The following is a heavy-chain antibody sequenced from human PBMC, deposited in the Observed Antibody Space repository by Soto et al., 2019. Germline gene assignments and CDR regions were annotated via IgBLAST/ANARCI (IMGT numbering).Heavy chain of an antibody. V-gene: IGHV1-69*01. Sequence: QVQLVQSGAEVKKPGSSVKVSCKASGGTFSSYAISWVRQAPGQGLEWMGGIIPIFGTANYAQKFQGRVTITADESTSTAYMELSSLRSEDTAVYYCARGNVSVYAISDDYGDYVFDYWGQGTLVTVSS. J-gene: IGHJ4*02. CDR2: IIPIFGTA. D-gene: IGHD4-17*01. CDR1: GGTFSSYA. CDR3: ARGNVSVYAISDDYGDYVFDY.